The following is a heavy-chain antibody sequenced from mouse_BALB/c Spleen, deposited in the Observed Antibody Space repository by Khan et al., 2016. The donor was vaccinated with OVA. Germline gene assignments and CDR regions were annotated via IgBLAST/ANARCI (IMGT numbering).Heavy chain of an antibody. D-gene: IGHD4-1*01. CDR2: INSGSTTI. CDR1: GFTFSSFG. V-gene: IGHV5-17*02. Sequence: EVELVESGGGLVQPGGSRKLSCAASGFTFSSFGMHWVRQAPEKGLEWVAYINSGSTTIYYADPVKGRITISRDNPKNTLFLQMTSLSYEDAAMYYCSRGDWAYWGQGTTLTVSS. J-gene: IGHJ2*01. CDR3: SRGDWAY.